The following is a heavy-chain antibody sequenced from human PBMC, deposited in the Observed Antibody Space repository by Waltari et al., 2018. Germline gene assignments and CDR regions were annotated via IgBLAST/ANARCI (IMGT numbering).Heavy chain of an antibody. V-gene: IGHV4-34*01. CDR1: GGSFSGYY. D-gene: IGHD5-12*01. CDR2: INHSGST. Sequence: QVQLQQWGAGLLKPSETLSLTCAVYGGSFSGYYWSWLRPPPGKGLEWIGEINHSGSTNYNPSLKSRVTISVDTSKNQFSLKLSSVTAADTAVYYCARGGVWWLRDKGTYFDYWGQGTLVTVSS. J-gene: IGHJ4*02. CDR3: ARGGVWWLRDKGTYFDY.